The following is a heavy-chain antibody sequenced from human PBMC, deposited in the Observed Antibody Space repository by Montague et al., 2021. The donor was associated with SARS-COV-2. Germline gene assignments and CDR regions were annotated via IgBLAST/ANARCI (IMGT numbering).Heavy chain of an antibody. D-gene: IGHD3-22*01. V-gene: IGHV3-43*02. Sequence: SLRLSCAASGFTFDDYVMYWVRQPPGKGLEWVSLISGDGGKTYYADSVKGRFTTSRDNGKNSLYLQMNSLGTEDTALYHCAKGTYFYDSSGYYPESHYSYFDGMDAWGQGTTVTVSS. CDR3: AKGTYFYDSSGYYPESHYSYFDGMDA. CDR1: GFTFDDYV. J-gene: IGHJ6*02. CDR2: ISGDGGKT.